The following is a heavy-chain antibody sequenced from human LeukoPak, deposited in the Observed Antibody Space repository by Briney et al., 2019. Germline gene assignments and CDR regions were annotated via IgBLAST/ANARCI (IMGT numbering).Heavy chain of an antibody. V-gene: IGHV1-46*01. CDR2: INPSGGST. CDR1: GYTFTSYY. CDR3: ARLSYDYVWGSSSYYYYGMDV. D-gene: IGHD3-16*01. Sequence: GASVKVSCKASGYTFTSYYMHWVRQAPGQGLEWMGIINPSGGSTSYAQKFQGRVTMTRDTSTSTVYMELSSLRSEDTAVYYCARLSYDYVWGSSSYYYYGMDVWGQGTTVTVSS. J-gene: IGHJ6*02.